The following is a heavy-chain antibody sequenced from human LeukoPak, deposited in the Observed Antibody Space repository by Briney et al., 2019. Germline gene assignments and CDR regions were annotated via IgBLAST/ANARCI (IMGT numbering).Heavy chain of an antibody. Sequence: GGSLRLSCAASGFTFNNYAMNWVRQAPGKGPEWVSRISGSGARSYYADSVKGRFTISRDNSKNTLYLQMRSLRAEDTAVYYCASGDGLRDVSCFDYWGQGTLVTVSS. CDR1: GFTFNNYA. CDR3: ASGDGLRDVSCFDY. D-gene: IGHD3-16*01. V-gene: IGHV3-23*01. J-gene: IGHJ4*02. CDR2: ISGSGARS.